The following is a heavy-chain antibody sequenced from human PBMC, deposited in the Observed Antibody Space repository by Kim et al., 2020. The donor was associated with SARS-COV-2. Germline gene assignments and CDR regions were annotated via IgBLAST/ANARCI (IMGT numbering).Heavy chain of an antibody. J-gene: IGHJ4*02. CDR1: GGSLSSSIYY. Sequence: SETLSLTCTVSGGSLSSSIYYWGWIRQPPGKGLEGIGTIYYSGNTYYNPSLKSRVTISVDTSKNQFSLKLSSMTAADTAVYYCARRRDTYFDFWGQGTLV. V-gene: IGHV4-39*01. CDR2: IYYSGNT. CDR3: ARRRDTYFDF. D-gene: IGHD5-18*01.